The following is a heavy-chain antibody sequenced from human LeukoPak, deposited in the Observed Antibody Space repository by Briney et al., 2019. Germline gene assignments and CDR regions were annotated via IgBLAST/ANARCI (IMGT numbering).Heavy chain of an antibody. CDR2: INPSRGDT. V-gene: IGHV1-2*04. D-gene: IGHD3-9*01. CDR3: ARESRHFDGWGGMDI. Sequence: ASVKVSCKASGYTFGAYFIHWLRQAPGLGLEWIGRINPSRGDTDYAEKFQNWVTVTRDAAINTAYLDLSRLKSDDTAIYYCARESRHFDGWGGMDIRGQGTTVTVSS. CDR1: GYTFGAYF. J-gene: IGHJ6*02.